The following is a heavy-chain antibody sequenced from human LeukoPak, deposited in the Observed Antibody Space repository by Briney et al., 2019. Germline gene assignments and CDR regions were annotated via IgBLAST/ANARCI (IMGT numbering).Heavy chain of an antibody. CDR3: ARDSLVVAGENFFDY. Sequence: PGGSLRLSCAAAGFTFNNYAMHWVRQAAGKGLECVAVIWYDGNNKYYADSVKGRFTVSRDNSKNTLYLQMNSLRAEDTAVYYCARDSLVVAGENFFDYWGQGTLVTVSS. V-gene: IGHV3-33*01. D-gene: IGHD3-22*01. CDR2: IWYDGNNK. J-gene: IGHJ4*02. CDR1: GFTFNNYA.